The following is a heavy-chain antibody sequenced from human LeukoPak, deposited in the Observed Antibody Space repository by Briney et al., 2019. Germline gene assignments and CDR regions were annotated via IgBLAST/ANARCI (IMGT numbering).Heavy chain of an antibody. CDR3: AREIVVVDI. J-gene: IGHJ4*02. CDR2: ISYDGSNE. D-gene: IGHD1-26*01. CDR1: GFTFSSYA. V-gene: IGHV3-30-3*01. Sequence: PGGSLRLSCAASGFTFSSYAMHWVRQAPGKGLEWVAIISYDGSNEYYADSVKGRFSISRDNSKNTLYVQMKSLRAEDTAVYYCAREIVVVDIWGQGTLVTVSS.